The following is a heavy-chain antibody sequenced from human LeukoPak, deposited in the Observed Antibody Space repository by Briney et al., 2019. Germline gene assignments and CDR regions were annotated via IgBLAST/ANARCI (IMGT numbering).Heavy chain of an antibody. V-gene: IGHV1-69*06. J-gene: IGHJ6*03. CDR2: IIPIFGTA. CDR1: GGTFSSYA. CDR3: ARALISSRPRYYYYYYMDV. D-gene: IGHD6-13*01. Sequence: GASVKVSCKASGGTFSSYAISWVRQAPGQGLEWMGGIIPIFGTANYAQKFQGRVTITADKSTSTAYMELSSLRSEDTAVYYCARALISSRPRYYYYYYMDVWGKGTTVTVSS.